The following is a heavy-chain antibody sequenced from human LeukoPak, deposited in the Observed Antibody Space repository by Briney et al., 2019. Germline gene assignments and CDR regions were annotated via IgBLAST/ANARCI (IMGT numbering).Heavy chain of an antibody. Sequence: GGSLRLSCAASGFTFSSYGMHWVRQAPGKGLEWVAFIRYDGSNKYYADSVKGRFTISRDNSKNTLYLQMNSLRAEDTAVYYCAKDRAWLGNRVSRLDYWGQGTLVTVSS. CDR1: GFTFSSYG. CDR2: IRYDGSNK. D-gene: IGHD3-10*01. CDR3: AKDRAWLGNRVSRLDY. V-gene: IGHV3-30*02. J-gene: IGHJ4*02.